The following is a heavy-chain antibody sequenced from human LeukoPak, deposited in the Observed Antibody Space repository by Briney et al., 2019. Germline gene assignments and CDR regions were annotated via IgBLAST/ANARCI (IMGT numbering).Heavy chain of an antibody. CDR1: GYTFTSYG. D-gene: IGHD3-3*01. V-gene: IGHV1-18*01. J-gene: IGHJ4*02. Sequence: ASVKVSCKASGYTFTSYGISWVRQAPGQGLEWMGWVSAYNGNTNYAQKLQGRVTMTTDTSTSTAYMELRSLRSDDTAVYYCAREDYDFWSRRIYYFDYWGQGTLVTVS. CDR2: VSAYNGNT. CDR3: AREDYDFWSRRIYYFDY.